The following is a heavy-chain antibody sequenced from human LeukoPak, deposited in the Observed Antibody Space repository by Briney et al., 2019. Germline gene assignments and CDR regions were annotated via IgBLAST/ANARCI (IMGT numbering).Heavy chain of an antibody. CDR3: ARDFRFLEDY. CDR1: GFTFETSW. CDR2: IKRDGSQI. V-gene: IGHV3-7*01. D-gene: IGHD3-3*01. Sequence: GGSLRLSCSASGFTFETSWMNWVRQAPGKGLEWVANIKRDGSQISYVDSVRGRFTISRDNAKKSLYLQMNSLRAEDTAVYYCARDFRFLEDYWGQGTLVTVSS. J-gene: IGHJ4*02.